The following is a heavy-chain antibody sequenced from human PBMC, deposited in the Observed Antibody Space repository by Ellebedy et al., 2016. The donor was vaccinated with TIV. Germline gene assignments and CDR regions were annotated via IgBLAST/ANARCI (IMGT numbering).Heavy chain of an antibody. J-gene: IGHJ4*02. CDR2: ISTFSGNT. Sequence: ASVKVSCXASGYTFTTYGITWVRQAPGQGLEWMGWISTFSGNTIYAQNFQGRVTMTTDTSTSTAYMEMRSLRSDDTAVYYCARVMTGNSPYYWGQGTLVTVPS. D-gene: IGHD4-23*01. V-gene: IGHV1-18*01. CDR1: GYTFTTYG. CDR3: ARVMTGNSPYY.